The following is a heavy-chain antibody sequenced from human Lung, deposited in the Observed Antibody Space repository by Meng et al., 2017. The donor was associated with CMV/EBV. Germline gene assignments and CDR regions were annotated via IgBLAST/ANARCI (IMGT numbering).Heavy chain of an antibody. V-gene: IGHV1-46*01. CDR1: GYTFTSYY. CDR2: INPSGGST. Sequence: SGYTFTSYYMHWVRQAPGQGLEWMGIINPSGGSTSYGQKLQGRVIMTRDTSTSTVYMELSSLRSEDTAVYYCARGGHITIFGVVISNWGQGTLVTVSS. J-gene: IGHJ4*02. CDR3: ARGGHITIFGVVISN. D-gene: IGHD3-3*01.